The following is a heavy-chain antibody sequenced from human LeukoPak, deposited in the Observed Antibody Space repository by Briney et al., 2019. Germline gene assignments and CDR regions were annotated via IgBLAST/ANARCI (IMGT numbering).Heavy chain of an antibody. Sequence: SETLSLTCTVSGGSISSYYWSWIRKPPAKGLELIGYIYYSGSTNYNPSLKRRVTILVDTSKNQFSLKLSSVTAAYAAVYYCARGWGRGYSYTLSRWGQGTLVTVSS. D-gene: IGHD5-18*01. CDR3: ARGWGRGYSYTLSR. J-gene: IGHJ4*02. CDR2: IYYSGST. CDR1: GGSISSYY. V-gene: IGHV4-59*01.